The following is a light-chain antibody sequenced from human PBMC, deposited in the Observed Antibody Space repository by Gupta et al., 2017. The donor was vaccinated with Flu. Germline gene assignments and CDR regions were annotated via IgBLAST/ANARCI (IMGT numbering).Light chain of an antibody. CDR2: KDI. CDR3: QSSETSGTWV. V-gene: IGLV3-25*02. J-gene: IGLJ3*02. Sequence: SYELTQPPSVSVSPGQTARITCSGNALPKQYGYWYQQKPGQAPIVVIYKDIERPSGIPERFSGSSSGTTVTLTISGVQAEDEAYYYCQSSETSGTWVFGGGTKLTVL. CDR1: ALPKQY.